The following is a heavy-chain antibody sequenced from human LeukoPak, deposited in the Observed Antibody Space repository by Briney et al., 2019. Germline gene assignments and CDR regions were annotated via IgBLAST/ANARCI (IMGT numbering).Heavy chain of an antibody. V-gene: IGHV3-11*05. Sequence: PGGSLRLSCAASGSTFSDYYMSWIRQAPGKGLEWVSYISTTSSYTDYADSVKGRFTISRDNAKNLLYLQMNSLRPDDTAVYYCARDWYCSSSICYTDRNWFDPWGQGTLVTVSS. D-gene: IGHD2-2*02. CDR2: ISTTSSYT. CDR3: ARDWYCSSSICYTDRNWFDP. J-gene: IGHJ5*02. CDR1: GSTFSDYY.